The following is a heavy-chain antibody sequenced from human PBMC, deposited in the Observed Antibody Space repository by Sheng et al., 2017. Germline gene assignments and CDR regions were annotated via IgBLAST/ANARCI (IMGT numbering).Heavy chain of an antibody. Sequence: QVQLVESGGGVVQPGGSLRLSCAASGFTFSSYGMHWVRQAPGKGLEWVAFIRYDGSNKYYADSVKGRFTISRDNSKNTLYLQMNSLRAEDTAVYYCAKGPTDTYYYDSSGYYLDYWGQGTLVTVSS. D-gene: IGHD3-22*01. J-gene: IGHJ4*02. CDR1: GFTFSSYG. CDR2: IRYDGSNK. V-gene: IGHV3-30*02. CDR3: AKGPTDTYYYDSSGYYLDY.